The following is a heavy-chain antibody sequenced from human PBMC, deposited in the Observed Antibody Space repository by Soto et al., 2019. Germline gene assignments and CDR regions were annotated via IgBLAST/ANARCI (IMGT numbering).Heavy chain of an antibody. Sequence: QVQLQESGPGLVKPSQTLSLTCTVSGGSISSSGYYWSWIRQHPGKGLEWIGYIYYSGYTSYNPSHKSRVTMSVDTSKGQFSLKLGSVTAADTAVYYCARDRGGADPYFDYWGQGILVTVSS. J-gene: IGHJ4*02. CDR1: GGSISSSGYY. D-gene: IGHD3-10*01. CDR2: IYYSGYT. V-gene: IGHV4-31*03. CDR3: ARDRGGADPYFDY.